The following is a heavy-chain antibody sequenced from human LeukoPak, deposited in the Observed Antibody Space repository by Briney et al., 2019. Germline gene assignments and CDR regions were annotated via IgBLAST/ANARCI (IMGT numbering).Heavy chain of an antibody. CDR1: GFNFSDYY. Sequence: AESLRLTCAASGFNFSDYYMNWFRQAPGKGLEWLSFISSSGHNILYTDPVKGRFTVSRNNAKKTVFPQMNSLRAEDPAEYYAARDLFSFYYQSSVYCDYWGPGTRVTVSS. D-gene: IGHD3-22*01. CDR2: ISSSGHNI. V-gene: IGHV3-11*01. J-gene: IGHJ4*02. CDR3: ARDLFSFYYQSSVYCDY.